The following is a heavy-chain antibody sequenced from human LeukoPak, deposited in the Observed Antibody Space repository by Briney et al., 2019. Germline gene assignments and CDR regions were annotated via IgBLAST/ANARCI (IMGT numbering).Heavy chain of an antibody. D-gene: IGHD6-13*01. CDR1: GGTFSSYA. Sequence: GASVKVSCKASGGTFSSYAISWVRQAPGQGLEWMGIINPSGGSTSYAQKFQGRVTMTRDTSTSTVYMELSSLRSEDTAVYYCARGDIAAAGHWGQGTLVTVSS. CDR2: INPSGGST. J-gene: IGHJ4*02. V-gene: IGHV1-46*01. CDR3: ARGDIAAAGH.